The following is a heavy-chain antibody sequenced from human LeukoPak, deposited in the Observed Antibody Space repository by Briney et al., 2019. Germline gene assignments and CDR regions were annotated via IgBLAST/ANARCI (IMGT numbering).Heavy chain of an antibody. J-gene: IGHJ4*02. CDR1: GLTFSSYA. CDR2: ISGSGGGT. Sequence: PGGSLRLSCAASGLTFSSYAMSWVRRAPGKGLEGVSAISGSGGGTYYADSVKGRYTISRDNSKNTLYLQVNSLRAEDTAVYYCAKRQVVGDGGFDYWGQGTLVTVSS. V-gene: IGHV3-23*01. CDR3: AKRQVVGDGGFDY. D-gene: IGHD6-19*01.